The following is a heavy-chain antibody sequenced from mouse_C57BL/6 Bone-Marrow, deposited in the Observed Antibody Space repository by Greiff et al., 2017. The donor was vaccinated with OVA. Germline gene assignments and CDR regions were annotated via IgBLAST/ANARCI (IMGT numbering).Heavy chain of an antibody. CDR1: GYTFTSYW. CDR2: IDPSDSYT. J-gene: IGHJ4*01. CDR3: ASGSSGPLYYAMDY. D-gene: IGHD3-2*02. V-gene: IGHV1-50*01. Sequence: QVQLQQPGAELVKPGASVKLSCKGSGYTFTSYWMQWVKQRPGQGLEWIGEIDPSDSYTNYNQKFKGKATLTVDTSSSTAYMQLSSLTSEDSAVYYCASGSSGPLYYAMDYWGQGTSVTVSS.